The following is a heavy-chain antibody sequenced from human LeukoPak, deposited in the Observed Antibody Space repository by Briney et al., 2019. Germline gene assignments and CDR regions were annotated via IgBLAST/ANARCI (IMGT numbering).Heavy chain of an antibody. CDR1: GFTFSSYA. V-gene: IGHV4-34*01. D-gene: IGHD2-2*02. Sequence: GSLRLSCAASGFTFSSYAMSWIRQPPGKGLEWIGEINHSGSTNYNPSLKSRVTISVDTSKNQFSLKLSSVTAADTAVYYCARRTGYCSSTSCYTMRYAFDIWGQGTMVTVSS. CDR3: ARRTGYCSSTSCYTMRYAFDI. J-gene: IGHJ3*02. CDR2: INHSGST.